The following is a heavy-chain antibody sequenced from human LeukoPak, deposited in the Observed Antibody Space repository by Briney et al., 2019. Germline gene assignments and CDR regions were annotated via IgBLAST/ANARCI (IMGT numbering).Heavy chain of an antibody. CDR2: ISGSGGST. J-gene: IGHJ6*03. CDR3: AKGNLLWFGGDDYMDV. V-gene: IGHV3-23*01. D-gene: IGHD3-10*01. CDR1: GFTFSSYG. Sequence: PGGSLRLSCAASGFTFSSYGMSWVRQAPGKGLEWVSAISGSGGSTYYADSVKGRFTISRDNSKNTLYLQMNSLRAEDTAVYYCAKGNLLWFGGDDYMDVWGKGTTVTISS.